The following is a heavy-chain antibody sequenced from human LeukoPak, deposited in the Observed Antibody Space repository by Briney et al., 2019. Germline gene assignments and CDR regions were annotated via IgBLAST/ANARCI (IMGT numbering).Heavy chain of an antibody. CDR3: AKDMGAAAADY. CDR2: ISYDGSNK. J-gene: IGHJ4*02. D-gene: IGHD6-25*01. Sequence: GGSLRLSCAASGFTFSSYGMHWVRQAPGKGLEWVAVISYDGSNKYYADSVRGRFTISRDNSKNTLYLQMNSLRAEDTAVYYCAKDMGAAAADYWGQGTLVTVSS. CDR1: GFTFSSYG. V-gene: IGHV3-30*18.